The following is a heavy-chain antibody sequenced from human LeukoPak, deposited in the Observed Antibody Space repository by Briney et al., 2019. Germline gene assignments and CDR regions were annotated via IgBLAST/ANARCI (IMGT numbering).Heavy chain of an antibody. Sequence: ASVKLSCNGSGYTFTSYALNWVRQAHGQGLERVGWINTNTVNPTYAQGFTGQFVLSLDTSVSTAYLQISSLKAEDTGVYYCAREIAVAGRVDDYWGQGTLVTVSS. J-gene: IGHJ4*02. CDR3: AREIAVAGRVDDY. CDR1: GYTFTSYA. V-gene: IGHV7-4-1*02. CDR2: INTNTVNP. D-gene: IGHD6-19*01.